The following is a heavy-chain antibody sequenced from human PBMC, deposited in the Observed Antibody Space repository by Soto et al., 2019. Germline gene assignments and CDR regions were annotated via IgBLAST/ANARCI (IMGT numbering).Heavy chain of an antibody. J-gene: IGHJ6*02. CDR1: GFTLSSFA. CDR3: AKVFDYYYYGLDV. Sequence: EVQLLECGGGLVQPGGSLRLSCAASGFTLSSFAMSWVRQAPGKGLEWVSAVSNSGGSTYYADSVKGRFTISRDNSKNTLYLQMNSLRAEDTAIYYCAKVFDYYYYGLDVWGQGTTVTVSS. V-gene: IGHV3-23*01. CDR2: VSNSGGST.